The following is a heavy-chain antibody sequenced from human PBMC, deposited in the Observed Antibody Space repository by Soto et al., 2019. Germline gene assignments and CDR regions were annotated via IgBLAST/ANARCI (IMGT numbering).Heavy chain of an antibody. CDR2: INPNSGGT. CDR1: GYTFTGYY. CDR3: ARSPGYSSGWYSILPSSHTKYYYYGMDV. V-gene: IGHV1-2*04. D-gene: IGHD6-19*01. J-gene: IGHJ6*02. Sequence: GGSLRLSCAASGYTFTGYYMHWVRQAPGQGLEWMGWINPNSGGTNYAQKFQGWVTMTRDTSISTAYMELSRLRSDDTAVYYCARSPGYSSGWYSILPSSHTKYYYYGMDVWGQGTTVTVSS.